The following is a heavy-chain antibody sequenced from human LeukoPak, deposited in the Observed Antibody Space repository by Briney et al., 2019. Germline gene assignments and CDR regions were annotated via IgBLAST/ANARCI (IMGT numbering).Heavy chain of an antibody. J-gene: IGHJ6*02. CDR1: GFTFSSYW. CDR2: IKQDGSEK. V-gene: IGHV3-7*01. Sequence: GGSLRLSCAASGFTFSSYWMSWVRQAPGKGLEWVANIKQDGSEKYYVDSVKGRFTISRDNAKNSLYLQMNSLRAEDTAVYYRARGSRGYSGYGPHYYYYGMDVWGQGTTVTVSS. D-gene: IGHD5-12*01. CDR3: ARGSRGYSGYGPHYYYYGMDV.